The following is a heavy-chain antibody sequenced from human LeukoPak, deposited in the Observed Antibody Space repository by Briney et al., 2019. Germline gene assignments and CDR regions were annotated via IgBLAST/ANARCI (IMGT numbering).Heavy chain of an antibody. D-gene: IGHD3-22*01. J-gene: IGHJ4*02. V-gene: IGHV4-39*01. Sequence: SETLSLTCTVSGGSIISSSHYWGWVRQPPGKGLECIGFIYYTESTYSNPSLKSRVALSIDRTKNQFSLKLSSVTAADTAVYYCARSSYYDTSGYYDYWGQGALVTVSS. CDR2: IYYTEST. CDR3: ARSSYYDTSGYYDY. CDR1: GGSIISSSHY.